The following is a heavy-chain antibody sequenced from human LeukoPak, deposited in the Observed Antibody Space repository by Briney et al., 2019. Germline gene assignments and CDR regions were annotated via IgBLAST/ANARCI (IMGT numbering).Heavy chain of an antibody. CDR3: ATGAYCDH. J-gene: IGHJ4*02. CDR2: ISDTGDST. Sequence: GESLRLSCAASGFTFSRYGMTWVRQAPGRGLEWVSTISDTGDSTYYADSVKGRFTISRDNSENTLYLQMNGLRAEDTAIYFCATGAYCDHWGQGALVTVSS. CDR1: GFTFSRYG. V-gene: IGHV3-23*01.